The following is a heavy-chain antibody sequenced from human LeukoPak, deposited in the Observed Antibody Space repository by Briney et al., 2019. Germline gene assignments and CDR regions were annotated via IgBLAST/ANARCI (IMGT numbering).Heavy chain of an antibody. Sequence: SETLSLTCTVSGGSISISSSYWGWIRQPPGKGLEWVGSVHYSGNTFYNPSLKSRVTISLDTSKNHFSLKVHSVTAADTAVHYCAREDDTIADNTFDIWGQGTVVTVSS. CDR2: VHYSGNT. CDR3: AREDDTIADNTFDI. V-gene: IGHV4-39*07. J-gene: IGHJ3*02. D-gene: IGHD6-13*01. CDR1: GGSISISSSY.